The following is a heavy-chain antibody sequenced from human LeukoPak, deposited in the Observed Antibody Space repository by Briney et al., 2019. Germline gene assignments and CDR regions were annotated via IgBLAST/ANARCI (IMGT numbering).Heavy chain of an antibody. CDR1: GFTFSTYW. J-gene: IGHJ3*02. CDR3: ARGHQLLGDDAFDI. D-gene: IGHD2-2*01. Sequence: PGGSLRLSCAASGFTFSTYWMHWVRQAPGKGLEWVSHITNDGSSTSYADFVKGRFTISRDNAKNTLYLQMNSLGAEDTAVYYCARGHQLLGDDAFDIWGQGTMVTVSS. CDR2: ITNDGSST. V-gene: IGHV3-74*01.